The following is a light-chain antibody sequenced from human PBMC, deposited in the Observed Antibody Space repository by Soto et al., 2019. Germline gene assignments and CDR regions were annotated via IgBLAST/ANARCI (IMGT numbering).Light chain of an antibody. J-gene: IGLJ1*01. CDR3: TSFTTNLAFV. CDR2: DVS. Sequence: QSVLTQPASVSGSPGQSITITCTGSNNDIGADKFVSWYQQHPGEAPKLIIFDVSNRPSRVSHRFSGSKSGNTASLTISRLQPEDESDYCCTSFTTNLAFVFGTGTKLTVL. V-gene: IGLV2-14*03. CDR1: NNDIGADKF.